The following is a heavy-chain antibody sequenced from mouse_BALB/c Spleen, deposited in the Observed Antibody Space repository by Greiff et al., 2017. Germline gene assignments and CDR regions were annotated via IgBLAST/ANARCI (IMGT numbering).Heavy chain of an antibody. J-gene: IGHJ1*01. CDR1: GYTFSSYW. Sequence: VKLMESGAELMKPGASVKISCKATGYTFSSYWIEWVKQRPGHGLEWIGEILPGSGSTNYNEKFKGKATFTADTSSNTAYMQLSSLTSEDSAVYYCARWLRRDGGWYFDVWGAGTTVTVSS. CDR2: ILPGSGST. V-gene: IGHV1-9*01. D-gene: IGHD2-2*01. CDR3: ARWLRRDGGWYFDV.